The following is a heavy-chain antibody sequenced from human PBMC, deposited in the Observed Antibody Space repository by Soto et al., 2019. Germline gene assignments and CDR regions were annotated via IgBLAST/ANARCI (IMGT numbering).Heavy chain of an antibody. CDR2: ISAYNGNT. D-gene: IGHD3-3*01. J-gene: IGHJ3*02. Sequence: ASVKVSCKASGYTFTSYGISWVRQAPGQGLEWMGWISAYNGNTNYAQKLQGRVTMTTDTSTSTVYMELRSLRSDDTAVYYCARDSPDDFWSGYYTGPLDAFDIWGQGTMVTVSS. CDR3: ARDSPDDFWSGYYTGPLDAFDI. CDR1: GYTFTSYG. V-gene: IGHV1-18*01.